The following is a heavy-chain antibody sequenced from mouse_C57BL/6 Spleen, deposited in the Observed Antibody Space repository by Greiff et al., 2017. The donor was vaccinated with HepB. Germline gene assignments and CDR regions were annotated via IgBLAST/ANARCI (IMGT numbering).Heavy chain of an antibody. V-gene: IGHV3-1*01. Sequence: EVQLQQSGPGMVKPSQSLSLTCTVTGYSITSGYDWHWIRHFPGNKLEWMGYISYSGSTNYNPSLKSRISITHDTSKNHFFLKLNSVTTEDTATYYCARQGVGRYFDVWGTGTTVTVSS. CDR3: ARQGVGRYFDV. CDR2: ISYSGST. J-gene: IGHJ1*03. D-gene: IGHD4-1*01. CDR1: GYSITSGYD.